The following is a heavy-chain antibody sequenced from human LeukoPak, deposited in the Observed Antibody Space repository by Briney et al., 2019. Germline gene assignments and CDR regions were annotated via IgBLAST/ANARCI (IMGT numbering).Heavy chain of an antibody. J-gene: IGHJ4*02. D-gene: IGHD5-12*01. Sequence: GGSLTLSCAASGFTFSDYYMSWIRQAPGKGLEWVSYISGSGLTIYYADSVKGRFTISRDNSKNTLYLQVNSLRAEDTAVYYCARDHGYSGYDYYFDYWGQGTLVTVSS. V-gene: IGHV3-11*04. CDR3: ARDHGYSGYDYYFDY. CDR2: ISGSGLTI. CDR1: GFTFSDYY.